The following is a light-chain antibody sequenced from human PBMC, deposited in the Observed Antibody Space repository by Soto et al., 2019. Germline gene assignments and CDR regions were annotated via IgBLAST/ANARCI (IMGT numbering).Light chain of an antibody. Sequence: EIVLTQFPGTLSLSPGEIATLSCRASQGVSSSDLAWYQQKPGQAPRLLIYVASSRATGIPDRFSGSGSGTDFTLTISRLEPEDFAVYYCLRYGGSPPWAFDQATKVAIK. J-gene: IGKJ1*01. CDR1: QGVSSSD. CDR3: LRYGGSPPWA. CDR2: VAS. V-gene: IGKV3-20*01.